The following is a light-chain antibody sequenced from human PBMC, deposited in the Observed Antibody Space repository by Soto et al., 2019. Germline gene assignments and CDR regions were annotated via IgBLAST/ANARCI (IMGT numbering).Light chain of an antibody. CDR2: GAS. CDR3: QQYGGSPIT. CDR1: QGVTTK. V-gene: IGKV3-20*01. Sequence: ENVLTQSPDTLSLSPGARATLSCRASQGVTTKLAWYQHKPGQAPRLRISGASSRDSGVPDRVSGSGSETDVTLIISRLQPEDFALYYCQQYGGSPITFGQGTRLEIK. J-gene: IGKJ5*01.